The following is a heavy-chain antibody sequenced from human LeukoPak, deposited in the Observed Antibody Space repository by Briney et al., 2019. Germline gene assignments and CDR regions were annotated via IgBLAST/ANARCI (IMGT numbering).Heavy chain of an antibody. J-gene: IGHJ6*03. V-gene: IGHV3-48*01. CDR3: ARPYDSSGYTYYYYMDV. CDR2: ISSSSSTI. Sequence: GGSLRLSCAASGFTFSSYSMNWVRQAPGKGLEWVSYISSSSSTIYYADSVKGRFTISRDNAKNSLYLQMNSLRAEDTAVYYCARPYDSSGYTYYYYMDVWGKGTTVTISS. D-gene: IGHD3-22*01. CDR1: GFTFSSYS.